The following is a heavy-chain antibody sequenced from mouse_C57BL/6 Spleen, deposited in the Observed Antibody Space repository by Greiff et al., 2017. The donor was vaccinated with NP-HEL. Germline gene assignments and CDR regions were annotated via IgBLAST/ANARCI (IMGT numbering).Heavy chain of an antibody. J-gene: IGHJ2*01. D-gene: IGHD1-1*01. CDR1: GYTFTSYW. CDR2: IYPGSGST. V-gene: IGHV1-55*01. CDR3: ARDYYGSSP. Sequence: VQLQQSGPELVKPGASVKMSCKASGYTFTSYWITWVKQRPGQGLEWIGDIYPGSGSTNYNEKFKSKATLTVDTSSSTAYMQLSSLTSEDSAVYYCARDYYGSSPWGQGTTLTVSS.